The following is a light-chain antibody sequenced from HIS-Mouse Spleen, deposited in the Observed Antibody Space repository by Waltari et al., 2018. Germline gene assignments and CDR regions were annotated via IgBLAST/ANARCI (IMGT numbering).Light chain of an antibody. Sequence: QSVLTQPPSASGTPGQRVTISCSGSSSNIGSNYVYWYQQLPGTAPKPPIYSNNQGPAGVPDRSSGSKSGTSASLAIRGVRSEDEADYYCAAWDDSLSGPWVFGGGTKLTVL. CDR1: SSNIGSNY. J-gene: IGLJ3*02. CDR3: AAWDDSLSGPWV. CDR2: SNN. V-gene: IGLV1-47*01.